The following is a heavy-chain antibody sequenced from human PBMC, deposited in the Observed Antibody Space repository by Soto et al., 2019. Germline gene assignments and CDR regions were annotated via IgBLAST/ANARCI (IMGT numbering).Heavy chain of an antibody. Sequence: QVHLVQAEAEVKKPGSSVKVSCKASGGTFSSYTVSWVRQAPGQGLEWVGGIIPVFNTTYYAQKFQGRVTILPDKSTSTAYMDLSNLISEDTAVYYCARSLGRGWTPYWGQGTLVTVSS. CDR2: IIPVFNTT. J-gene: IGHJ4*02. D-gene: IGHD6-19*01. V-gene: IGHV1-69*06. CDR1: GGTFSSYT. CDR3: ARSLGRGWTPY.